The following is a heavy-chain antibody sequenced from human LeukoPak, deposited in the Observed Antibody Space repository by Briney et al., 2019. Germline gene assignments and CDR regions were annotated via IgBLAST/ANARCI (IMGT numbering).Heavy chain of an antibody. CDR3: ARGEYCSSTSCYKSAFDI. CDR2: IHPRSGDT. V-gene: IGHV1-2*02. J-gene: IGHJ3*02. CDR1: GYSFTAFY. Sequence: GASVKVSCKASGYSFTAFYIHWVRQAPGQGLEWMGWIHPRSGDTNYAYKFQGRVTMTRDTSISTAYMDLGSLGSDDTAVYYCARGEYCSSTSCYKSAFDIWGQGTMVTVSS. D-gene: IGHD2-2*02.